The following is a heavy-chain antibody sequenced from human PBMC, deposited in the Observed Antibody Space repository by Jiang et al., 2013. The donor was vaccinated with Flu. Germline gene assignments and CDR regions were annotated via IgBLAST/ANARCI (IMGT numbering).Heavy chain of an antibody. D-gene: IGHD1-26*01. CDR3: TRDPWANWDLTKGTFGYYGMEV. CDR2: IIPIFGTA. Sequence: KASGGTFSSYAISWVRQAPGQGLEWMGGIIPIFGTANYAQKFQGRVTITADKSTSTAYMELSSLRSEDTAVYYCTRDPWANWDLTKGTFGYYGMEVWGQGTTVTVSS. J-gene: IGHJ6*02. V-gene: IGHV1-69*06. CDR1: GGTFSSYA.